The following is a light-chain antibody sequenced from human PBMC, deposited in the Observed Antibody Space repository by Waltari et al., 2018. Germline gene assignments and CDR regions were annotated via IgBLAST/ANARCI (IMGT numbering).Light chain of an antibody. CDR3: SSYTSSSTLVV. V-gene: IGLV2-14*03. J-gene: IGLJ2*01. CDR1: SSDVGGYNF. CDR2: DVS. Sequence: QSALTQPASVSGSPGQSIPLSCTGTSSDVGGYNFVSWSQQHPGKAPKLMIYDVSNRPSGVSNRFSGSKSGNTASLTISGLQAEDEADYYCSSYTSSSTLVVFGGGTKLTVL.